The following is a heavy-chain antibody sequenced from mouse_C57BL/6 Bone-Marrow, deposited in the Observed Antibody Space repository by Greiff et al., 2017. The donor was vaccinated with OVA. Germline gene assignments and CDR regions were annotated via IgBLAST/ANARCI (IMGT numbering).Heavy chain of an antibody. J-gene: IGHJ1*03. D-gene: IGHD1-1*01. CDR1: GYAFSSSW. V-gene: IGHV1-82*01. Sequence: QVQLQQSGPELVKPGASVKISCKASGYAFSSSWMNWVKQRPGKGLEWIGRLYPGDGDTNYNGKFKGKATLTADKSSSTAYMQLSSLTSEDSAVYFCARTVPYWYFDVWGTGTTVTVSS. CDR2: LYPGDGDT. CDR3: ARTVPYWYFDV.